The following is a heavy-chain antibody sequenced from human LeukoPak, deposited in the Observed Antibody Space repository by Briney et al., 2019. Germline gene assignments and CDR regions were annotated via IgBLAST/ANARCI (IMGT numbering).Heavy chain of an antibody. V-gene: IGHV3-7*01. D-gene: IGHD6-19*01. CDR3: AKVAGTRVLDY. CDR1: GFSFNDYV. J-gene: IGHJ4*02. Sequence: GGSLRLSCAASGFSFNDYVMSWVRQAPGTGLEWVANIKQDGSEKYYVDSVKGRFTISRDNAKNSLYLQMNSLRAEDTAVYYCAKVAGTRVLDYWGQGTLVTVSS. CDR2: IKQDGSEK.